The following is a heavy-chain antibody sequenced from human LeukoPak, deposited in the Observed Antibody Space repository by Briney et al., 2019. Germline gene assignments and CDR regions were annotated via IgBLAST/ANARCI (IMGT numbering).Heavy chain of an antibody. D-gene: IGHD5-24*01. Sequence: SETLSLTCTVSGGSISSYYWSWIRQPPGKGLEWIGYIYYSGSTNYNPSLKSRVTISVDTSKNQFSLKLSSVTAADTAVYYCASRADGYNYRMSSFDIWGQGTMVTVSS. CDR2: IYYSGST. J-gene: IGHJ3*02. V-gene: IGHV4-59*08. CDR1: GGSISSYY. CDR3: ASRADGYNYRMSSFDI.